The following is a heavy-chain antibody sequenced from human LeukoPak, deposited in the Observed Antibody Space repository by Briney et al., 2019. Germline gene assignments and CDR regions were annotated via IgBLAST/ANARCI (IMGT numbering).Heavy chain of an antibody. D-gene: IGHD3-10*01. Sequence: SETLSLTCAVSGGSFSGYYWTWIRQPPGKGLEWIGEINHSGRTNYNPSLKSRVIMSVDTSKNQFSLKLSSVTAADTAVYYCARDSYGSGDDAFDIWGQGTMVTVSS. CDR3: ARDSYGSGDDAFDI. J-gene: IGHJ3*02. V-gene: IGHV4-34*01. CDR1: GGSFSGYY. CDR2: INHSGRT.